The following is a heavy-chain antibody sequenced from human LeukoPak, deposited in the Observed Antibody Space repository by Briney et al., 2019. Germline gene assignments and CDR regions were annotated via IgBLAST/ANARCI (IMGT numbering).Heavy chain of an antibody. D-gene: IGHD3-3*01. J-gene: IGHJ5*02. Sequence: ASVKVSCKASGYTFTSYYMHWVRQAPGQGLEWMGIINPSGGSTSYAQKFQGRVTMTRDTSTSTVYMELSSLRSEDTAVYYCARDSGITIFGVVITGPNNWFDPWGQGTLVTVSS. CDR2: INPSGGST. CDR3: ARDSGITIFGVVITGPNNWFDP. V-gene: IGHV1-46*01. CDR1: GYTFTSYY.